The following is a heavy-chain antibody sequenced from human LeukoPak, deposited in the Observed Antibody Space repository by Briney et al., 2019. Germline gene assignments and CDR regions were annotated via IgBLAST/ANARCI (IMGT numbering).Heavy chain of an antibody. CDR1: GGSISSYY. CDR2: IYTSGSI. Sequence: PSETLSLTCTVSGGSISSYYWSWIRQPPGKGLEWIGYIYTSGSINYNPSLKSRVTISVDTSKNQFSLKLSSVTAADTAVYYCARQLATSYYYYYYMDVWGKGTTVTVSS. J-gene: IGHJ6*03. CDR3: ARQLATSYYYYYYMDV. V-gene: IGHV4-4*09. D-gene: IGHD5-24*01.